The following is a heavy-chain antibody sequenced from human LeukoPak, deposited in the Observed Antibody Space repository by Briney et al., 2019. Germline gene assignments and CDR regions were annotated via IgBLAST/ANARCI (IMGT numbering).Heavy chain of an antibody. D-gene: IGHD3-22*01. J-gene: IGHJ3*02. Sequence: SGGSLRLSCAASGFTFSTSWMTWVRQAPGKGLEWVGSIKRDGSEEYYVDSVKGRFTISRDNAKNSLYLQMNTLRVEDTAVYYCVRDPYDNSGYSFGAFDIWGQGALVTVSS. CDR2: IKRDGSEE. CDR3: VRDPYDNSGYSFGAFDI. V-gene: IGHV3-7*01. CDR1: GFTFSTSW.